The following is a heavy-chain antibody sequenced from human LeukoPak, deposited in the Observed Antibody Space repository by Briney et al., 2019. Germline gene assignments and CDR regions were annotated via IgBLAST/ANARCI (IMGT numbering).Heavy chain of an antibody. CDR3: AKDSLGSSSKNWFDP. Sequence: GGSLRLSCAASGFTFSSYAMSWVHQAPGKGLEWVSAISGSGGSTYYADSVKGRFTISRDNSKNTLYLQMNSLRAEDTAVYYCAKDSLGSSSKNWFDPWGQGTLVTVSS. J-gene: IGHJ5*02. D-gene: IGHD6-13*01. CDR1: GFTFSSYA. CDR2: ISGSGGST. V-gene: IGHV3-23*01.